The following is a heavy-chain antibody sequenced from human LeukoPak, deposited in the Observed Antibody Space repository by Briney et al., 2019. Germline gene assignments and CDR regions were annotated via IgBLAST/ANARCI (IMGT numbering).Heavy chain of an antibody. CDR1: GFTFSSYS. J-gene: IGHJ4*02. CDR3: ARVYGSGSCAAFDY. Sequence: GGSLRLSCAASGFTFSSYSMNWVRQAPGKGLEWVSYISSSSSTIYHADSVKGRFTISRDNAKNSLYLQMNSLRAEDTAVYYCARVYGSGSCAAFDYWGQGTLVTVSS. CDR2: ISSSSSTI. V-gene: IGHV3-48*01. D-gene: IGHD3-10*01.